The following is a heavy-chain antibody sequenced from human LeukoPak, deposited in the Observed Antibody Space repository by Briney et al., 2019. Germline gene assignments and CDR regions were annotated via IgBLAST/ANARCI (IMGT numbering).Heavy chain of an antibody. CDR2: ISRNSTYI. Sequence: GGSLRLSCAASGFTFSDYIMNWVRQAPGKGLEWVASISRNSTYIHYADSVKGRFTISRDNARNSLFPQMNSLRAEDTAIYYCARDEGYYFDCWGQGTQVTVSS. CDR3: ARDEGYYFDC. J-gene: IGHJ4*02. CDR1: GFTFSDYI. V-gene: IGHV3-21*01.